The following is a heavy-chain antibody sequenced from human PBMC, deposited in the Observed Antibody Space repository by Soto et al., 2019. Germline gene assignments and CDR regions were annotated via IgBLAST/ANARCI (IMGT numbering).Heavy chain of an antibody. D-gene: IGHD6-25*01. Sequence: ASVKVSCKAFGYTFTSYYMHWVRQAPGQGLEWMGIINPSGGSTSYAQKFQGRVTMTRDTSTSTVYMELSSLRSEDTAVYYCARENSGYYGMDGWGQGTKVTVSS. CDR2: INPSGGST. CDR3: ARENSGYYGMDG. V-gene: IGHV1-46*03. J-gene: IGHJ6*02. CDR1: GYTFTSYY.